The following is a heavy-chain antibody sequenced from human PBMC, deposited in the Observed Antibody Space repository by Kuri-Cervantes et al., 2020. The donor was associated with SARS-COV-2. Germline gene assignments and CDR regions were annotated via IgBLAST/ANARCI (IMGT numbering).Heavy chain of an antibody. CDR3: ARSTPFWRLVVISQGGAFDI. CDR1: RYTLTGYY. V-gene: IGHV1-2*04. CDR2: INPNSGGT. J-gene: IGHJ3*02. D-gene: IGHD3-22*01. Sequence: ASVNDSCKASRYTLTGYYMHWLRQAPGHGLEWMGWINPNSGGTNYAQKFQGWVTMTRDTSISPVYMEPSRLRSDDTAVDYCARSTPFWRLVVISQGGAFDIWGQGTMVTVSS.